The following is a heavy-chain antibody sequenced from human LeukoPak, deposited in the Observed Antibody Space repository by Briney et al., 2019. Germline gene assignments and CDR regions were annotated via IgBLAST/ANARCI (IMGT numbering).Heavy chain of an antibody. CDR3: ARTPRVYQLLRTGYGMDV. Sequence: SETLSLTCTVSGYSISSGYYWGWIRQPPGKGLEWIGSIYHSGSTYYNPSLKSRVTISVDTSKNQFSLKLSSVTAADTAVYYCARTPRVYQLLRTGYGMDVWGQGTTVTVSS. D-gene: IGHD2-2*01. J-gene: IGHJ6*02. CDR2: IYHSGST. V-gene: IGHV4-38-2*02. CDR1: GYSISSGYY.